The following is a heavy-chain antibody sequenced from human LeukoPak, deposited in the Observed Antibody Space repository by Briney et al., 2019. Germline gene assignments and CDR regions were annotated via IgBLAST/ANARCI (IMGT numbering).Heavy chain of an antibody. Sequence: KPSETLSLTCTVSGGSISSSSYYWSWIRQPAGKGLEWIGRIYTSGSTNYNPSLKSRVTISVDTSKNQFSLKLSSVTAADTAVYYCAREGDIVVGNWFDPWGQGTLVTVSS. J-gene: IGHJ5*02. D-gene: IGHD2-2*01. V-gene: IGHV4-61*02. CDR1: GGSISSSSYY. CDR3: AREGDIVVGNWFDP. CDR2: IYTSGST.